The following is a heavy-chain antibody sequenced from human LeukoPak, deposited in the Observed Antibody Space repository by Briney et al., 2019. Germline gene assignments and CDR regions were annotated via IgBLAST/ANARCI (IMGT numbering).Heavy chain of an antibody. J-gene: IGHJ6*03. CDR2: IGYDGSNK. Sequence: GGSLRLSCAASGFTFRSYGMHWVRQAPGKGLEWVTFIGYDGSNKYYTDSVKGRFTISRDNSKNTLYLQMNSLRAEDTAIYYCAQDSYYYYIDVWGEGTTVTVSS. CDR1: GFTFRSYG. CDR3: AQDSYYYYIDV. V-gene: IGHV3-30*02.